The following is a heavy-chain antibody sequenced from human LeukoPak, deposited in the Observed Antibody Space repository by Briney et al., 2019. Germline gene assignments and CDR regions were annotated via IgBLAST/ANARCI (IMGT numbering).Heavy chain of an antibody. CDR3: AREAGPYTGFDY. J-gene: IGHJ4*02. CDR2: ISSSSYI. D-gene: IGHD3-16*01. CDR1: GFTFSSYS. V-gene: IGHV3-21*01. Sequence: GGSLRLSCAASGFTFSSYSMNWVRQAPGKGLEWVSSISSSSYIYYADSVKGGFTISRDNAKNSLYLQMNSLRAEDTAVYYCAREAGPYTGFDYWGQGTLVTVSS.